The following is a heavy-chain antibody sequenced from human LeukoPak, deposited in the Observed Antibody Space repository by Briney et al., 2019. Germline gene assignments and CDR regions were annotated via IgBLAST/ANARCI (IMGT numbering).Heavy chain of an antibody. CDR1: GFTFSNYA. Sequence: AGSLRLSCAASGFTFSNYAMNWVRQAPGQGLEWVSLISGSGVNTYYADSVKGRFTISRDNSKNTVSLQMNSLRGEDTAVYYCAKDVRVGGGGMDVWGQGTPVTVSS. CDR3: AKDVRVGGGGMDV. D-gene: IGHD1-26*01. CDR2: ISGSGVNT. J-gene: IGHJ6*02. V-gene: IGHV3-23*01.